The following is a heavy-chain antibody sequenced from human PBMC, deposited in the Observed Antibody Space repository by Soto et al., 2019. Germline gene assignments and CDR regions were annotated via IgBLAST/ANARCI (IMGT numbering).Heavy chain of an antibody. CDR3: ARRYGYAFDI. D-gene: IGHD4-17*01. CDR1: GGSISSYY. Sequence: SLTCTVSGGSISSYYWSWIRQPPGKGLEWIGYIYYSGCTNYNPSLKSRVTISVDTSKNQFSLKLSSVTAADTAVYYCARRYGYAFDIWGQGTMVTVSS. J-gene: IGHJ3*02. CDR2: IYYSGCT. V-gene: IGHV4-59*01.